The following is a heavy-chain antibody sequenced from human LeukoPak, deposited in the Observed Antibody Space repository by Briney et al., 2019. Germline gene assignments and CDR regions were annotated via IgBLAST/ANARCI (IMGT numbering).Heavy chain of an antibody. CDR2: IFPSGGST. J-gene: IGHJ4*02. CDR1: GYTFTNYH. CDR3: ARELGATYYFDY. V-gene: IGHV1-46*01. D-gene: IGHD3-10*01. Sequence: ASVKVSCKAFGYTFTNYHMHWVRQAPGQGLEWMGIIFPSGGSTSYAQRFQGRVTMTRDTSTSTAYMELSSLRPEDTAVYYCARELGATYYFDYWGQGTLVTVSS.